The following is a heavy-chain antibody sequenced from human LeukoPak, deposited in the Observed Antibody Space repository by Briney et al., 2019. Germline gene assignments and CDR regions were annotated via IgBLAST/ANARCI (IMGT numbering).Heavy chain of an antibody. CDR3: ARWDYYDSSGYSR. CDR1: GFTFSSYW. V-gene: IGHV3-74*01. D-gene: IGHD3-22*01. J-gene: IGHJ4*02. CDR2: INSGGSST. Sequence: GGSLRLSCAASGFTFSSYWMHWVRQAPGEGLVWVSRINSGGSSTSYADSVKGRFTISRDNAKNTLYLQMNSLRAEDTAVYYCARWDYYDSSGYSRWGQGTLVTVSS.